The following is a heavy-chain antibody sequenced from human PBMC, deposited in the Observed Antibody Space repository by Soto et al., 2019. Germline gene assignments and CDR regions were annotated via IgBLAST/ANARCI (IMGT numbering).Heavy chain of an antibody. CDR3: ATLLWFGELFDY. J-gene: IGHJ4*02. CDR1: GFTFSSYG. D-gene: IGHD3-10*01. Sequence: GSLRLSCAASGFTFSSYGMHWVRQAPGKGLEWVSAISGSGGSTYYADSVKGRFTISRDNSKNTLYLQMNSLRAEDTAVYYCATLLWFGELFDYWGQGTQVTVSS. CDR2: ISGSGGST. V-gene: IGHV3-23*01.